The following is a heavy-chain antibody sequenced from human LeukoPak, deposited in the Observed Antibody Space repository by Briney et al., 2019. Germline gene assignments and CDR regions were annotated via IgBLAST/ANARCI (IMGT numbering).Heavy chain of an antibody. CDR2: IDTNTGNP. J-gene: IGHJ4*02. D-gene: IGHD3-22*01. Sequence: ASVKVSCKASGYTFSSNAINWVRQAPGQGLEWMGWIDTNTGNPTYAQGFTGQFVFSLDTSVSTAYLQISSLKAEDTAEYFCARGYDSSGYFSDWGQGTLVTVFS. V-gene: IGHV7-4-1*02. CDR1: GYTFSSNA. CDR3: ARGYDSSGYFSD.